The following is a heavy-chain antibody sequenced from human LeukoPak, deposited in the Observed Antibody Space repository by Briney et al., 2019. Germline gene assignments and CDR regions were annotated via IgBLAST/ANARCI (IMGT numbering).Heavy chain of an antibody. CDR1: GGSISSYY. J-gene: IGHJ3*02. CDR2: IYYTGST. V-gene: IGHV4-59*01. D-gene: IGHD2-21*01. CDR3: ASQAVAEVFDI. Sequence: SETLSLTCTVSGGSISSYYWSWVRQPPGKGLEWIGYIYYTGSTNYNPALKSRVTVSVDTSKNQFSLKLSSVTAADTAVYYCASQAVAEVFDIWGQGTMVTGSS.